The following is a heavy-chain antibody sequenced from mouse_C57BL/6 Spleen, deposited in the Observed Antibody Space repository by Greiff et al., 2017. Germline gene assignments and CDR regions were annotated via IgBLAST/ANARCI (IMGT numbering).Heavy chain of an antibody. CDR2: IYPGDGDT. CDR3: ARSRLVGFAY. Sequence: QVQLKESGPELVKPGASVKISCKASGYAFSSSWMNWVKQRPGKGLEWIGRIYPGDGDTNYNGKFKGKATLTADKSSSTAYMQLSSLTSEDSAVYFCARSRLVGFAYWGQGTLVTVSA. D-gene: IGHD1-3*01. V-gene: IGHV1-82*01. CDR1: GYAFSSSW. J-gene: IGHJ3*01.